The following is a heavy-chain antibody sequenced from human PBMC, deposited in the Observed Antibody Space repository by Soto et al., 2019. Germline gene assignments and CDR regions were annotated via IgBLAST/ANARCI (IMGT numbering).Heavy chain of an antibody. Sequence: GGSLRLSCSASGFTFNSYAMHWARQAPGKGLEFVSAISSYGADTYYTDSVKGRFAISRDNSKNTLYLQMSSLRAEDTALYYCVKEGYMRSDWYGQFDYWGQGALVTVSS. CDR1: GFTFNSYA. J-gene: IGHJ4*02. CDR3: VKEGYMRSDWYGQFDY. D-gene: IGHD6-19*01. CDR2: ISSYGADT. V-gene: IGHV3-64D*06.